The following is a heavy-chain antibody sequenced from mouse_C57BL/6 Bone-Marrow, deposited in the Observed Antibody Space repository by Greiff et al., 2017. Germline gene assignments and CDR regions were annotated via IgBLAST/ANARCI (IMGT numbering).Heavy chain of an antibody. D-gene: IGHD2-5*01. CDR2: IWGGGGP. V-gene: IGHV2-2*01. CDR1: GFSLTSYG. Sequence: VQLQQSGPGLVQPSQSLSITCTVSGFSLTSYGVHWVRQSPGKGLEWLGVIWGGGGPAYNAAFISRLSISKDNSKSQVFFKMNSLQADDTAIYYCARQGRYSNYFDYWGQGTTLTVSS. J-gene: IGHJ2*01. CDR3: ARQGRYSNYFDY.